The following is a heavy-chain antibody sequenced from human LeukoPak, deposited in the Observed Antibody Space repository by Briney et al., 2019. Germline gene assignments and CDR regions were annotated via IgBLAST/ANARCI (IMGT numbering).Heavy chain of an antibody. Sequence: PGGSLRLSYAASGFTFSGSVMHWVRQASGKGLEWVGRIRSKANSYATAYAASVKGRFTISRDDSKNTAYLQMNSLKTEDTAVYYCSVNYCSGGSCYMLWGQGTLVTVSS. CDR1: GFTFSGSV. J-gene: IGHJ4*02. D-gene: IGHD2-15*01. CDR3: SVNYCSGGSCYML. V-gene: IGHV3-73*01. CDR2: IRSKANSYAT.